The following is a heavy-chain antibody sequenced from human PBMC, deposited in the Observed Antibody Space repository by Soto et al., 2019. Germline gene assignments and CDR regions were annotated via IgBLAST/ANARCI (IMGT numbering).Heavy chain of an antibody. Sequence: EVQLLESGGDLVQPGGYLRLSCGASGFTFSSYAMSWVRQAPGKGLDWVSGISASGGGTYYADSVKGRFTISRDNSKNTLYLQMNILRAEDTAVYYCAKSERFGEFLPFWGQGTLDTVSS. CDR1: GFTFSSYA. V-gene: IGHV3-23*01. CDR3: AKSERFGEFLPF. J-gene: IGHJ4*02. D-gene: IGHD3-16*01. CDR2: ISASGGGT.